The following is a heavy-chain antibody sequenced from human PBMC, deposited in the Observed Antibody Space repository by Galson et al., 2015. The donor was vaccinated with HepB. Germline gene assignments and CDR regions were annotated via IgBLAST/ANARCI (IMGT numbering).Heavy chain of an antibody. V-gene: IGHV3-53*01. CDR1: GFSITNYY. CDR2: LYTGGTT. CDR3: ARDLGTGWFNT. Sequence: SLRLSCAASGFSITNYYMSWVRQVPGEGLEWISILYTGGTTDYANSLKGRFTISRDVSKSTVFLQMNNLRVEDTAIYFCARDLGTGWFNTWGQGTLVTVSS. J-gene: IGHJ5*02. D-gene: IGHD1-1*01.